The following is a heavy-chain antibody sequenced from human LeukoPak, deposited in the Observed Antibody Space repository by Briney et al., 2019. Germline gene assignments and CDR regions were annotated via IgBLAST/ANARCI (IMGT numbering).Heavy chain of an antibody. CDR2: INHSGST. V-gene: IGHV4-34*01. D-gene: IGHD6-13*01. J-gene: IGHJ4*02. Sequence: SETLPLTCAVYGGSFSGYYWSWIRQPPGKGLEWIGEINHSGSTNYNPSLKSRVTISVDTSKNQFSLKLSSVTAADTAVYYCARFIAAAGTDYWGQGTLVTVSS. CDR3: ARFIAAAGTDY. CDR1: GGSFSGYY.